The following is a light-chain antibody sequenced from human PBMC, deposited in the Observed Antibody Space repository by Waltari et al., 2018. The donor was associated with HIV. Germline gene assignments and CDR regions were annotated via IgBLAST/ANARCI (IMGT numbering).Light chain of an antibody. Sequence: NFVLTQPHSVSESPGKTVTISCARSSGHIARTHVQWNHQRPGSAPTPVIAEETQRPSGVPDRFSGSIDSSSNSASLTIYELRTEDEADYYCQSYDNANPSIFGTGTRVTVL. J-gene: IGLJ1*01. V-gene: IGLV6-57*03. CDR1: SGHIARTH. CDR3: QSYDNANPSI. CDR2: EET.